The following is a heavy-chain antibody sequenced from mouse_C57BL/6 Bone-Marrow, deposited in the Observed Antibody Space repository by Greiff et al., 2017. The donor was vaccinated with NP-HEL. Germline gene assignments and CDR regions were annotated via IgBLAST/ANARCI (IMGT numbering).Heavy chain of an antibody. V-gene: IGHV14-3*01. D-gene: IGHD2-3*01. J-gene: IGHJ4*01. CDR1: GFNIKNTY. CDR3: ASRVGLLLPYAMDY. CDR2: IDPANGNT. Sequence: DVKLQESVAELVRPGASVKLSCTASGFNIKNTYMHWVKQRPEQGLEWIGRIDPANGNTKYAPKFQGKATITADTSSNPAYLQLSSLTSEDTAIYYCASRVGLLLPYAMDYWGQGTSVTVSS.